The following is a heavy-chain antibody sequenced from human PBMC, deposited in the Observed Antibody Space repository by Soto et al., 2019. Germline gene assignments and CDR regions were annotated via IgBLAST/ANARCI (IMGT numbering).Heavy chain of an antibody. D-gene: IGHD3-3*01. V-gene: IGHV1-24*01. J-gene: IGHJ5*02. Sequence: ASVKLSCNVSGYTLTELPMHLVRQAPGKGLEWMGGFDPEDGETIYAQKFQGRVTMTEDTSTDTAYMELSSLRSEDTAVYYCAKSMAVIMSRSPGGWFDPWGQGTLVTVSS. CDR2: FDPEDGET. CDR3: AKSMAVIMSRSPGGWFDP. CDR1: GYTLTELP.